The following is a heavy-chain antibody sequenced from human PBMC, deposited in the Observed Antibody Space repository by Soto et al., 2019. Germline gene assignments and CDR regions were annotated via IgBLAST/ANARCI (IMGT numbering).Heavy chain of an antibody. CDR1: GGSISSSNW. Sequence: SETLSLTCAVSGGSISSSNWWSGVRQPRGKGLGWIGEIYYSGSTYYAPSLKSRVTISVDTSKNQFSLKLSSVTAADTAAYYCARHGTSNSYSYYYYGMDVWGQGTTVTVSS. V-gene: IGHV4-4*02. J-gene: IGHJ6*02. CDR3: ARHGTSNSYSYYYYGMDV. D-gene: IGHD1-1*01. CDR2: IYYSGST.